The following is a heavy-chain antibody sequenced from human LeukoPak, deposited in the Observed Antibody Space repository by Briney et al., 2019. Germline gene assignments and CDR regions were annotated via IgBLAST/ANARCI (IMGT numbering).Heavy chain of an antibody. CDR2: IYYSGST. D-gene: IGHD5-24*01. J-gene: IGHJ3*02. V-gene: IGHV4-59*01. Sequence: PSETLSLTCTVSGGSISSYYWSWIRQPPGKGLEWIGYIYYSGSTNYNPSLKSRVTISVDTSKNQFSLKLSSVTAADTAVYYCAREGLDGYGNAFDIWGQGTMVTVSS. CDR1: GGSISSYY. CDR3: AREGLDGYGNAFDI.